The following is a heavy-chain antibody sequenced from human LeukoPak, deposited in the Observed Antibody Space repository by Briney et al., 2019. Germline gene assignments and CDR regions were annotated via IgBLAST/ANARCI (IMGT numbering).Heavy chain of an antibody. V-gene: IGHV1-46*03. CDR3: ARDRSSSLGY. CDR1: GYTFPSYF. Sequence: ASVKVSCKASGYTFPSYFMHWVRQAPGQGLEWMGIINPSGGSTSYAQKFHGRVTMTRDTSTSTVYMELSSLRSEDTAVYYCARDRSSSLGYWGQGTLVTVSS. D-gene: IGHD6-6*01. J-gene: IGHJ4*02. CDR2: INPSGGST.